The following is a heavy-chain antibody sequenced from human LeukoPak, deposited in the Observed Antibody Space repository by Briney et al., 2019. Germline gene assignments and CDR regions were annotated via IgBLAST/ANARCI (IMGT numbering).Heavy chain of an antibody. J-gene: IGHJ4*02. D-gene: IGHD6-13*01. Sequence: ASVKVSCKASGYTFTGYYMHWVRQAPGQGLEWMGWINPNSGGTNYAQKFQGWVTMTRDTSISTAYMELSRLRSDDTAVYYCARGPPAYSSSWYYFDYWGQRTLVTVSS. CDR1: GYTFTGYY. CDR2: INPNSGGT. V-gene: IGHV1-2*04. CDR3: ARGPPAYSSSWYYFDY.